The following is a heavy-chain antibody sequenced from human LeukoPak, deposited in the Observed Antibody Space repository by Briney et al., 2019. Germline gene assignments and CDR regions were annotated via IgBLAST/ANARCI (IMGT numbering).Heavy chain of an antibody. CDR3: ARLHRIVPGAINYYYMDV. D-gene: IGHD4/OR15-4a*01. V-gene: IGHV4-39*01. J-gene: IGHJ6*03. Sequence: PSETLSLTCAVSGGSISSGNSQWGWLRHTPGKGLESLGTIFYTGSVYYNPSLKSRVTLSVDTSKNQFSLRLTSLTAADTAVYYCARLHRIVPGAINYYYMDVWGKGTTVTVSS. CDR1: GGSISSGNSQ. CDR2: IFYTGSV.